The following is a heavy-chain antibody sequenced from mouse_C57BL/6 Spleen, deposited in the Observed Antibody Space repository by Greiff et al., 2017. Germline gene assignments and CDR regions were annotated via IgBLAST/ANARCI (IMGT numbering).Heavy chain of an antibody. CDR3: ARTAVVGAMDY. D-gene: IGHD1-1*01. CDR1: GYSITSDY. Sequence: EVMLVESGPGLAKPSQTLSLTCSVTGYSITSDYWNWIRQFPGHKLEYMGYISYSGSTYYNPSLKSRISITRDTSKNRDYLQLNSVTTEDTATYYCARTAVVGAMDYWGQGTSVTVSS. J-gene: IGHJ4*01. V-gene: IGHV3-8*01. CDR2: ISYSGST.